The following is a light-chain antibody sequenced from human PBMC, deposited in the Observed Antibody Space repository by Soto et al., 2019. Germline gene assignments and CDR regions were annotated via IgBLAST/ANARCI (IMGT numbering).Light chain of an antibody. CDR2: ASH. CDR1: QSISTY. V-gene: IGKV1-39*01. J-gene: IGKJ2*01. CDR3: QQSYSTPRT. Sequence: DIQMTQSPSSLSASVGDKITITCRASQSISTYLNWYQQKPGKAPKLLIYASHSSQSGVPSRFSGRGSGTEFTLTISSLQPEDFATYYCQQSYSTPRTFGQGTKLEIK.